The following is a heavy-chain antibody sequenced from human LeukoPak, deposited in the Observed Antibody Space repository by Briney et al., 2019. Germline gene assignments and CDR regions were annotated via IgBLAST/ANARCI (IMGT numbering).Heavy chain of an antibody. Sequence: SEILSLTCTVSGGSISSTTYYWGWIRQPPGKGLEWIGTIYYSGTTYYNPSLKSRVTISVDTSKNQFSLELSSMTAADTAVYYCARGPTLNYFHHWGQGTLVSVSS. CDR2: IYYSGTT. CDR3: ARGPTLNYFHH. J-gene: IGHJ1*01. V-gene: IGHV4-39*02. CDR1: GGSISSTTYY.